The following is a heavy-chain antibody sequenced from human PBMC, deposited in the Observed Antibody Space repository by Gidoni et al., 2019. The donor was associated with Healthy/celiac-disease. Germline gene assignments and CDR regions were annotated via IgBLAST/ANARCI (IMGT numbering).Heavy chain of an antibody. V-gene: IGHV3-21*01. CDR1: GCTFSSYS. CDR2: ISSSSSYI. Sequence: EVQMVESGGGLVTPGGSLRLYCATSGCTFSSYSMNWVRQAPGKGLEWVPSISSSSSYIYYADSLKGRFTISRDNAKNSLYLQMISLRAEDTAVYYCARGKVGATTSYYYYGMDVWGQGTTVTVSS. J-gene: IGHJ6*02. D-gene: IGHD1-26*01. CDR3: ARGKVGATTSYYYYGMDV.